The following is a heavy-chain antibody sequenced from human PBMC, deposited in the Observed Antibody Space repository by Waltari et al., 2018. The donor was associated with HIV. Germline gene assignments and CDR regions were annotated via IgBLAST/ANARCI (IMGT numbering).Heavy chain of an antibody. CDR3: ASTLDYDFWSGYNPRFDY. Sequence: QLQLQASGPGLVKPSETLSLTCTVSGGSISSSSYYCGWIRQPPGKGLEWIGSIYYSGSTYYNPSLKSRVTISVDTSKNQFSLRLSSVTAADTAVYYCASTLDYDFWSGYNPRFDYWGQGTLVTVSS. V-gene: IGHV4-39*07. D-gene: IGHD3-3*01. CDR1: GGSISSSSYY. CDR2: IYYSGST. J-gene: IGHJ4*02.